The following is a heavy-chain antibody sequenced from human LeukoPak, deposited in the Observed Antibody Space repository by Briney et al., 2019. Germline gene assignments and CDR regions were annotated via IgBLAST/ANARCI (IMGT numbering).Heavy chain of an antibody. CDR2: ISVSDTT. J-gene: IGHJ4*02. CDR3: ALSGGSIWYGLGC. D-gene: IGHD6-13*01. Sequence: GGSLRLSCAASGFIFGSYAMSWVRQAPGRGLEWISAISVSDTTYYADSVKGRFTISRDNSKSTLYLQMNSLRAEDTAVYYCALSGGSIWYGLGCWGQGTLVIVSS. V-gene: IGHV3-23*01. CDR1: GFIFGSYA.